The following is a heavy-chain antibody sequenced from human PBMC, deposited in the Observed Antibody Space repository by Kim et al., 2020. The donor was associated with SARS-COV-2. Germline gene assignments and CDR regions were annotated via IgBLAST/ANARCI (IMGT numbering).Heavy chain of an antibody. J-gene: IGHJ6*02. V-gene: IGHV7-4-1*02. Sequence: ASVKVSCKASGYTFTSYAMNWVRQAPGQGLEWMGWINTNTGNPTYAQGFTGRFVFSLDTSVSTACLQISSLKAEDTAVYYCARETGYRFLEWLLPKGYHYYGMDVWGQGTTVTVSS. CDR1: GYTFTSYA. CDR3: ARETGYRFLEWLLPKGYHYYGMDV. D-gene: IGHD3-3*01. CDR2: INTNTGNP.